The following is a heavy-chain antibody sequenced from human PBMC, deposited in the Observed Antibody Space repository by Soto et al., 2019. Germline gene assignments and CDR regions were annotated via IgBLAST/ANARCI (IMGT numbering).Heavy chain of an antibody. CDR3: ARGGYSYGRSEYYYYGMDV. D-gene: IGHD5-18*01. V-gene: IGHV1-69*13. CDR2: IIPTFGTA. J-gene: IGHJ6*02. Sequence: SVKVSCKASGGAFSSYAISWVRQAPGQGLEWMGGIIPTFGTANYAQKFQGRVTITADESTSTAYMELSSLRSEDTAVYYCARGGYSYGRSEYYYYGMDVWGQGTTVTVSS. CDR1: GGAFSSYA.